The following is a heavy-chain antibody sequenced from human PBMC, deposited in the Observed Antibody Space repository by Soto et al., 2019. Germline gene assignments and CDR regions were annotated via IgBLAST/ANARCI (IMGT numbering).Heavy chain of an antibody. CDR2: IYHTGST. V-gene: IGHV4-4*02. Sequence: SETLSLTCGVCGGSISSSNRWSWTRQPPGKGLEWIGEIYHTGSTNYNPSLKSRVTISVDKSKNQLSLQLSSVTAADTAVYYCARERIAGYGMDVWGQGTTVTAP. CDR1: GGSISSSNR. CDR3: ARERIAGYGMDV. J-gene: IGHJ6*02. D-gene: IGHD6-6*01.